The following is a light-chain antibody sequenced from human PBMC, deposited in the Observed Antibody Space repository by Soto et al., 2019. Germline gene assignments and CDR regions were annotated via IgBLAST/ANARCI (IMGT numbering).Light chain of an antibody. CDR1: QTISNW. V-gene: IGKV1-39*01. Sequence: DIQMTQSPSTLSASVVDRVTITCRASQTISNWLAWYQQKPGKAPALLIYAASSLQSGVPSRFSGSGSGTDFTLTISSLQPEDFATYYCQQSYSPPPITFGQGTRLEIK. CDR3: QQSYSPPPIT. CDR2: AAS. J-gene: IGKJ5*01.